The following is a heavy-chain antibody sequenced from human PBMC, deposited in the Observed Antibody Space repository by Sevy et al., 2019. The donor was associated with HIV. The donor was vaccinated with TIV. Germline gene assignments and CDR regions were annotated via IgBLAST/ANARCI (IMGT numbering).Heavy chain of an antibody. V-gene: IGHV3-30*04. CDR1: GFIFSSNA. J-gene: IGHJ4*02. Sequence: GSLRLSCAASGFIFSSNAMHWVRQAPGKGLEWVSVISYDGSNKEYADSVKGRFTISRDNAKNTLYLQMNSPRPEDTAVYYCARVPGAVIAAGPYHFDYWGQGTLVTVSS. CDR3: ARVPGAVIAAGPYHFDY. CDR2: ISYDGSNK. D-gene: IGHD6-13*01.